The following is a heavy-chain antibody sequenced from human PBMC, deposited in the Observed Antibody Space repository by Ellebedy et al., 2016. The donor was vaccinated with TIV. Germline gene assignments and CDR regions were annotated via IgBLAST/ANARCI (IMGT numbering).Heavy chain of an antibody. CDR3: AKDVGLSFIGTDTYYYYALDV. J-gene: IGHJ6*02. V-gene: IGHV3-74*01. D-gene: IGHD1-1*01. Sequence: GESLKISCAASGFTFSSYWMHWVRQAPGKGLVWVSRINSDGSSTSYADSVKGRFTISRDNSKNSLYLHMNSLTTEDTAFYYCAKDVGLSFIGTDTYYYYALDVWGRGTSVIVSS. CDR2: INSDGSST. CDR1: GFTFSSYW.